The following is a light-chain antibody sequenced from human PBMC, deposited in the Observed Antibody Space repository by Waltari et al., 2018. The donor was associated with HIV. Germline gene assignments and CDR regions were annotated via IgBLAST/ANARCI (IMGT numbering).Light chain of an antibody. CDR1: QSVVIN. V-gene: IGKV3-15*01. CDR2: GAS. J-gene: IGKJ1*01. Sequence: EVVMTQSPGTLSVSPGERATLSCRASQSVVINLAWYQQKPGQPPRLLIYGASTRAPGVPPRFSGSGSGTHFTLTITSLQSEDSTVYYCQQYNDWPRAFGQGPRWQS. CDR3: QQYNDWPRA.